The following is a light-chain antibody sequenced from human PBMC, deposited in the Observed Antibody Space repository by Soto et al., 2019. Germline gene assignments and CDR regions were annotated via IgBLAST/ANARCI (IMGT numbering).Light chain of an antibody. V-gene: IGKV1-5*01. CDR2: DAS. CDR3: QQYNSYSPKEIT. J-gene: IGKJ5*01. Sequence: DIQMTQSPSTLSASVGDRVTITCRASQSISSWLAWYQQKPGKAPKLLIYDASSLESGVPSRFSGSGSGTEFTLTISSLQPDDFAAYYCQQYNSYSPKEITFGQGTRLEIK. CDR1: QSISSW.